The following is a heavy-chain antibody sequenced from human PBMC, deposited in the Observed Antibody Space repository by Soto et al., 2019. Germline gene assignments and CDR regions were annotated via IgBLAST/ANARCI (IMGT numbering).Heavy chain of an antibody. CDR2: ISGSGGST. J-gene: IGHJ4*02. CDR3: AKDGSGSPRQRHY. Sequence: PGGSLRLPCAASGFTFSSYAMSWVRQAPGKGLEWVSAISGSGGSTYYADSVKGRFTISRDNSKNTLYLQMNSLRAEDTAVYYCAKDGSGSPRQRHYWSQGTLVTVSS. D-gene: IGHD3-10*01. V-gene: IGHV3-23*01. CDR1: GFTFSSYA.